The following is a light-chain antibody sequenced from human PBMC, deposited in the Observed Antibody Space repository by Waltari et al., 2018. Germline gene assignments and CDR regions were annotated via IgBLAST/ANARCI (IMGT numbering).Light chain of an antibody. V-gene: IGKV4-1*01. CDR3: QQYYSIPYT. Sequence: SILYSSNNKNYLAWYQQKPGQPPKLLIYWASTRESGVPDRFSDSGSGTDFTLTISSLQAEDVAVYYCQQYYSIPYTFGQGTKLEIK. CDR1: SILYSSNNKNY. J-gene: IGKJ2*01. CDR2: WAS.